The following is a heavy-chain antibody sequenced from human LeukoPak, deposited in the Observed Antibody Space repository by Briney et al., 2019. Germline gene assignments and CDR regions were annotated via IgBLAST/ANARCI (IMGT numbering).Heavy chain of an antibody. CDR1: GDSVSSNSAA. CDR2: TYYRSKWYN. V-gene: IGHV6-1*01. J-gene: IGHJ6*03. Sequence: SQTLSLTCAISGDSVSSNSAAWNWIRQSPSRGLEWLGRTYYRSKWYNDYAVSVKSRITIDPDTSKNQFSLQLNSVTPEDTAVYYCARASSRLTADYYYYMDVWGKGTTVTVSS. D-gene: IGHD6-19*01. CDR3: ARASSRLTADYYYYMDV.